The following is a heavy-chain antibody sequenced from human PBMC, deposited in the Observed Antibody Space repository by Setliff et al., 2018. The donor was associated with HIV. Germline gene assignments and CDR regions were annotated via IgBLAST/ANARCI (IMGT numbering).Heavy chain of an antibody. CDR3: ATVNTVGYNYYGMDV. CDR1: GGTFSSYA. V-gene: IGHV1-69*05. D-gene: IGHD4-17*01. J-gene: IGHJ6*02. CDR2: IIPIFGTA. Sequence: ASVKVSCKASGGTFSSYAISWVRQAPGQGLEWMGGIIPIFGTANYAQKLQGRVTMTTDTSTSTAYMELRSLRSDDTAVYFCATVNTVGYNYYGMDVWGQGTTVTVSS.